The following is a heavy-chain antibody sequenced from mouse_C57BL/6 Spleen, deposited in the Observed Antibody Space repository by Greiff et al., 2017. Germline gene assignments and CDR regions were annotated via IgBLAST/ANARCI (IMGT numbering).Heavy chain of an antibody. Sequence: EVQLQQSGPVLVKPGASVKMSCKASGYTFTDYYMNWVKQSHGKSLEWIGVINPYNGGTSYNQKFKGKATLTVDKSSSTAYMELNSLTSEDSAVYYCARGRYDYDGGYAMDYWGQGTSVTVSS. CDR2: INPYNGGT. D-gene: IGHD2-4*01. V-gene: IGHV1-19*01. CDR3: ARGRYDYDGGYAMDY. CDR1: GYTFTDYY. J-gene: IGHJ4*01.